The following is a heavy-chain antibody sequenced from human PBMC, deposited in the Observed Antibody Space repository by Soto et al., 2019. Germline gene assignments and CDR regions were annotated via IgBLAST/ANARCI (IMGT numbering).Heavy chain of an antibody. J-gene: IGHJ4*02. V-gene: IGHV4-34*01. D-gene: IGHD6-13*01. Sequence: SETLSLTCAVYGGSFSVYYWTWIRHPPEKGLEWIGEINDSGGTDYNPSLKSRVTISLDTSKNQLSLKLSSVTAADTAVYYCARGRKGFSSSCYVDWGQGTLVTVSS. CDR2: INDSGGT. CDR3: ARGRKGFSSSCYVD. CDR1: GGSFSVYY.